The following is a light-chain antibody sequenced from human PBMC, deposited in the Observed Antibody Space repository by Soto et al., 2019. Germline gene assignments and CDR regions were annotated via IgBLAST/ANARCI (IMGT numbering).Light chain of an antibody. V-gene: IGKV3D-20*01. Sequence: EIVMPQSPAPLSSSPGERATLSCVASQSVSSSYVAWYQHKPGLAPRLLIHDTSSRAIGIPDRFSGSKSGTNFTLTIRRMEPEDVGMYYCQQDGSSPITFGQGTRLEI. CDR3: QQDGSSPIT. CDR1: QSVSSSY. J-gene: IGKJ5*01. CDR2: DTS.